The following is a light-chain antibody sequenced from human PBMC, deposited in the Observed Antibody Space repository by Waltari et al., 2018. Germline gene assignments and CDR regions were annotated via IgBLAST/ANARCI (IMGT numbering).Light chain of an antibody. CDR3: VAWDDSLNGPV. V-gene: IGLV1-36*01. Sequence: QSVLTQPPSVSEAPRQRVTISCSGSSSNIGRNAVNWYQQLPGKAPKLLIYYNDLLPSGVSDRFSGSKSGTSGSLAISGLQSDDEANYYCVAWDDSLNGPVFGGGTRVTVL. CDR2: YND. J-gene: IGLJ3*02. CDR1: SSNIGRNA.